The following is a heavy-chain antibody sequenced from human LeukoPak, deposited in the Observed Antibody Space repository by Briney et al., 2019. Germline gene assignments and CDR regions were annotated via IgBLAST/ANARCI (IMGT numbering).Heavy chain of an antibody. CDR3: ARAPSEGGGYSYGLARRAFDI. CDR2: SYFSGST. V-gene: IGHV4-30-4*01. CDR1: GGSIRSGDYY. Sequence: SETLSLTCTVSGGSIRSGDYYWSWIRQPPGKGLEWIGYSYFSGSTYYNPSLKSRVTISVDTSKNQFSLKLSSATAADTAVYYCARAPSEGGGYSYGLARRAFDIWGQGTMVTVSS. D-gene: IGHD5-18*01. J-gene: IGHJ3*02.